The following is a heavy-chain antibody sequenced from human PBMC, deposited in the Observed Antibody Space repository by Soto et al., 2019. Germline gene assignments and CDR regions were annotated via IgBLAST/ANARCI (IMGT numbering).Heavy chain of an antibody. V-gene: IGHV3-23*01. CDR1: GFTFSSFA. CDR2: ISGSGGST. D-gene: IGHD3-10*01. J-gene: IGHJ4*02. CDR3: AKRVEYYGSGSYYPFFDY. Sequence: EVQLLESGGGLVQPGGSLRLSCAASGFTFSSFAMSWVRQAPGKGLEWVSAISGSGGSTYYADSVKGRFTISRDISKNTLYLQMNSLRAEDTAVYYCAKRVEYYGSGSYYPFFDYWGQGTLVTVSS.